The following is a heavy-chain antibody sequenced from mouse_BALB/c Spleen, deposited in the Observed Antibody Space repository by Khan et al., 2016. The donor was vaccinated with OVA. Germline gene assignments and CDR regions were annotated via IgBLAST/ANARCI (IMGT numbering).Heavy chain of an antibody. D-gene: IGHD2-13*01. J-gene: IGHJ3*01. CDR1: GFTFSDYY. V-gene: IGHV5-4*02. Sequence: EVELVESGGGLVKPGGSLKLSCAASGFTFSDYYMYWVRQTPEKRLEWVATISDGGSYTYYPDSVKGRFTISREDAKNNLYLQMNSLKSEDTAMYNCARGFYGDPFAYWGQGTLVTVSA. CDR2: ISDGGSYT. CDR3: ARGFYGDPFAY.